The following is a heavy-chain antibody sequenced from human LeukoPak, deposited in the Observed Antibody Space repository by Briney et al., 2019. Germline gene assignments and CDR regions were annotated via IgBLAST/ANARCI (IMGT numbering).Heavy chain of an antibody. J-gene: IGHJ6*02. Sequence: GGSLRLSCAASGFTFSSYSMNWVRQAPGKGLEWVSSISSSSSYIYYADSVKGRFTISRDNAKNSLYLQMNSLRAEDTAVYYCGGPNPLLERPSAMDVWGQGTTVTVSS. CDR3: GGPNPLLERPSAMDV. CDR2: ISSSSSYI. CDR1: GFTFSSYS. V-gene: IGHV3-21*04. D-gene: IGHD6-25*01.